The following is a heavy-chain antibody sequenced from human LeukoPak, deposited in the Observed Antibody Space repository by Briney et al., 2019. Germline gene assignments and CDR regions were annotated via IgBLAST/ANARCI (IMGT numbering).Heavy chain of an antibody. CDR2: INPSGGST. J-gene: IGHJ4*02. V-gene: IGHV1-46*01. CDR3: ARGGGSRSWYYLHGLDY. Sequence: GASVKVSCKASGYTFTSYYMHWVRQAPGQGLEWMGIINPSGGSTSYAQKFQGRVTMTRDMSTSTVYMELSSLRSEDTAVYYCARGGGSRSWYYLHGLDYWGQGTLVTVSS. CDR1: GYTFTSYY. D-gene: IGHD6-13*01.